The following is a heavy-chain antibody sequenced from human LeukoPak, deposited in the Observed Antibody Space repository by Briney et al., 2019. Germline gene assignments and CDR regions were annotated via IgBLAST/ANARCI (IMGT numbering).Heavy chain of an antibody. Sequence: PSETLSLTCTVSGGSISSGSYYWSWIRQPPGKGLEWIGNIYSSGTTNYNPSLKSRVTISMDTSKNQFSLKLSSVTAADTAVYYCARGKIWSPVYLSHWGQGTLVTVSS. CDR2: IYSSGTT. CDR3: ARGKIWSPVYLSH. D-gene: IGHD3-10*01. V-gene: IGHV4-61*01. CDR1: GGSISSGSYY. J-gene: IGHJ4*02.